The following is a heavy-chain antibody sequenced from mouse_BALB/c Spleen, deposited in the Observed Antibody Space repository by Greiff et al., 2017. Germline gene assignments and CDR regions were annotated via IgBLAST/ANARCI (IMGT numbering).Heavy chain of an antibody. V-gene: IGHV4-1*02. CDR1: GFDFSRYW. CDR3: ARHEDYDGYYYAMDY. CDR2: INPDSSTI. J-gene: IGHJ4*01. D-gene: IGHD2-4*01. Sequence: EVKLLESGGGLVQPGGSLKLSCAASGFDFSRYWMSWVRQAPGKGLEWIGEINPDSSTINYTPSLKDKFIISRDNAKNTLYLQMSKVRSEDTALYYCARHEDYDGYYYAMDYWGQGTSVTVSS.